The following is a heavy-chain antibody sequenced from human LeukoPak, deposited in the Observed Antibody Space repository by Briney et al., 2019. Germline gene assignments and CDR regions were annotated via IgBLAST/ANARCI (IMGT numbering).Heavy chain of an antibody. CDR2: ISASNGNT. V-gene: IGHV1-18*01. J-gene: IGHJ4*02. D-gene: IGHD1-7*01. CDR3: ARDHSNWNYAPDF. CDR1: GYTFTRYG. Sequence: GSVRVSCKASGYTFTRYGIGWVRQAPGQGLQWLGWISASNGNTNYAQKFRDRVTMSTDTSTGTAYLDVRSLTSDDTAVYYCARDHSNWNYAPDFWGQGTLVIVSS.